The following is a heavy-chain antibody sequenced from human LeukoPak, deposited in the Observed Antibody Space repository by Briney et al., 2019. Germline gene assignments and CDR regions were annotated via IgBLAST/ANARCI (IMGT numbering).Heavy chain of an antibody. CDR2: INHSGST. CDR1: GGSFSGYY. Sequence: SETLSLTCAVYGGSFSGYYWSWIRQPPGKGLEWIGEINHSGSTNYNPPLKSRVTISVDTSKNQFSLKLSSVTAADTAVYYCARGGGYNSLDYWGQGTLVTVSS. D-gene: IGHD5-24*01. CDR3: ARGGGYNSLDY. V-gene: IGHV4-34*01. J-gene: IGHJ4*02.